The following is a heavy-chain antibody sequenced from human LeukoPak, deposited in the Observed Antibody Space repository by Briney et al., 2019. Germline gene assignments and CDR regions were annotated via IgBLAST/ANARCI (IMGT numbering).Heavy chain of an antibody. D-gene: IGHD3-16*01. CDR2: INPNSGGT. Sequence: GASVKVSCKASGYTFTGYYMHWVRQAPGQGLEWMGWINPNSGGTNYAQKFQGRVTMTRDTSISTAYMELSRLRSDDTAVYYCARELGVWGTQGYMDVWGKGTTVTISS. CDR1: GYTFTGYY. J-gene: IGHJ6*03. CDR3: ARELGVWGTQGYMDV. V-gene: IGHV1-2*02.